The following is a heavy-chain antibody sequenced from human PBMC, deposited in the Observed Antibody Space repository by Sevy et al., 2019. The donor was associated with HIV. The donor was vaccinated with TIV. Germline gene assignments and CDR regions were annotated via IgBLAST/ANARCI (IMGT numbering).Heavy chain of an antibody. V-gene: IGHV4-4*07. J-gene: IGHJ6*02. CDR3: ARESVVAVNYYYYGMDV. D-gene: IGHD6-19*01. CDR1: GGSISSYY. CDR2: IYTSGST. Sequence: SETLSLTCTVSGGSISSYYWSWIRQPAGKGLEWIGRIYTSGSTNYNPSLTSRVTMSVDTSKNQFSLRLSSVTAADTAVYYCARESVVAVNYYYYGMDVWGQGTTVTVSS.